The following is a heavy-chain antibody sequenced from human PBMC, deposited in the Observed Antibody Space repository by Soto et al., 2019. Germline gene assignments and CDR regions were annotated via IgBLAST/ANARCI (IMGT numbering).Heavy chain of an antibody. Sequence: QITLKESGPTLVKPTQTLTLTCTFSGFSLSTSEVGVGWIRQPPGKALQWLALIYWDDDKRYSPSLKSRLTIXKDXAXNQVVLTMTNMDPVDTATYYCAHAPGIAVTTNWFDPWGQGILVTVSS. D-gene: IGHD6-19*01. V-gene: IGHV2-5*02. CDR2: IYWDDDK. CDR1: GFSLSTSEVG. CDR3: AHAPGIAVTTNWFDP. J-gene: IGHJ5*02.